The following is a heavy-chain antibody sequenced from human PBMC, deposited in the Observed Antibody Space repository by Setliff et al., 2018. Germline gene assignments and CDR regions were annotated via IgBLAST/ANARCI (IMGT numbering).Heavy chain of an antibody. CDR2: ISAYNDNT. CDR1: GYIFRSYG. J-gene: IGHJ3*02. V-gene: IGHV1-18*04. D-gene: IGHD3-22*01. CDR3: ARSYDSGFYHQRDAYDI. Sequence: GASVKVSCKASGYIFRSYGINWMRQAPGQGFEWMGWISAYNDNTKSAQKFQGRITMTTXXXTXTXXXXXXXXXXXDTAVYYXARSYDSGFYHQRDAYDIWGQGTMVTVSS.